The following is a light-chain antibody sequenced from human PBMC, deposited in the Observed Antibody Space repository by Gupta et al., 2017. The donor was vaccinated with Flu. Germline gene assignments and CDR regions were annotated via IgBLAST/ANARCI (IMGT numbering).Light chain of an antibody. Sequence: GQNTTITFSRDEIELQNAGWYQQKSGQAPLLVIYKENLRPSGIPARFSGSSSGTTVTLTISGVQADDEADYYCQSADNTGDYKVFGGGTKLTVL. CDR2: KEN. CDR3: QSADNTGDYKV. J-gene: IGLJ3*02. CDR1: EIELQN. V-gene: IGLV3-25*01.